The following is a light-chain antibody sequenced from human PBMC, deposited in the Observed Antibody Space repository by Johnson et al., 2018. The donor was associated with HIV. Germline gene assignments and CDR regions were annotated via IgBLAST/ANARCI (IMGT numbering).Light chain of an antibody. V-gene: IGLV1-51*01. J-gene: IGLJ1*01. Sequence: QSVLSQPPSVSAAPGQKVTISCSGSSSNIGNNYVSWYQQLPGTAPKLLIYDNNKRPSGIPDRFSGSTSGTSATLGITGLQTGDEADYDCGTWDSSLSAGVFGTGTRVTVL. CDR2: DNN. CDR3: GTWDSSLSAGV. CDR1: SSNIGNNY.